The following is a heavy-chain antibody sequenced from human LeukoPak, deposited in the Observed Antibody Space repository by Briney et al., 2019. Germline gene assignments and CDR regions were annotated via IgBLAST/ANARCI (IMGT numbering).Heavy chain of an antibody. CDR2: ISGSGGST. D-gene: IGHD2-21*02. V-gene: IGHV3-23*01. J-gene: IGHJ6*02. CDR3: AKKGDNYDYGMDV. CDR1: GFTFTSYV. Sequence: GGSLRLSCAASGFTFTSYVMSWVRQAPGKGLEWVSDISGSGGSTYYADSVKGRFTISRDNSKKTLYLQMNSLRAEDAAVYYCAKKGDNYDYGMDVWGQGTTVTVSS.